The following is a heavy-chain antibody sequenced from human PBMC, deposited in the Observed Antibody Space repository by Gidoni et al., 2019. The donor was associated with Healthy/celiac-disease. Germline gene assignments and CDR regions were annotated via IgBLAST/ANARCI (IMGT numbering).Heavy chain of an antibody. D-gene: IGHD2-15*01. J-gene: IGHJ3*02. CDR3: ARDDPGPWLYCSGGSCQTAAFDI. CDR1: GFTFSSYS. Sequence: EVQLVESGGGLVQPGGSLRLSCAASGFTFSSYSMNWVRQAPGKGLEWVSYISSSSSTIYYADSVKGRFTISRDNAKNSLYLQMNSLRGEDTAVYYCARDDPGPWLYCSGGSCQTAAFDIWGQGTMVTVSS. CDR2: ISSSSSTI. V-gene: IGHV3-48*01.